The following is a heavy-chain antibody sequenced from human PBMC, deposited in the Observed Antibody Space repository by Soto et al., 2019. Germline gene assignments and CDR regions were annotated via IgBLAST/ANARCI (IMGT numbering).Heavy chain of an antibody. V-gene: IGHV1-69*06. CDR3: ARSGGSSSPYYYYYYGMDV. CDR1: GGTFSSYA. Sequence: QVQLVQSGAEVKKPGSSVKVSCKASGGTFSSYAISWVRQAPGQGLEWMGGIIPIFGTANYAQKFQGRVTITADKSTSTAYMELSSLRSEDTPVYYCARSGGSSSPYYYYYYGMDVWGQGTTVTVSS. D-gene: IGHD6-6*01. CDR2: IIPIFGTA. J-gene: IGHJ6*02.